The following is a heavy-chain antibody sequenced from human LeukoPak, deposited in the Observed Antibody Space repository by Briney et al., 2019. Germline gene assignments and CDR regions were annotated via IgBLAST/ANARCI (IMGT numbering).Heavy chain of an antibody. CDR3: ATGYCSGGSCAKVDY. V-gene: IGHV3-30*02. CDR2: IRYDGSNK. J-gene: IGHJ4*02. CDR1: GFTFSDYG. D-gene: IGHD2-15*01. Sequence: PGGSLRLSCAASGFTFSDYGMSWVRQAPGKGLEWVAFIRYDGSNKYYADSVKGRFTISRDNSKNTLYLQMNSLRAEDTAVYYCATGYCSGGSCAKVDYWGQGTLVTVSS.